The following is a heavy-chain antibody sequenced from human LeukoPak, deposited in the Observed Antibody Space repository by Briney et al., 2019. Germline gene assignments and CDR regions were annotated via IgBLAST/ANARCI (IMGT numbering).Heavy chain of an antibody. Sequence: GASVKVSCKASGYTFTGYYTHWVRQAPGQGLEWMGRINPNSGGTNYAQKFQGRVTMTRDTSISTAYMELSRLRSDDTAVYYCAREYDFWSGLNYFDYWGQGTLVTVSS. CDR3: AREYDFWSGLNYFDY. CDR1: GYTFTGYY. J-gene: IGHJ4*02. CDR2: INPNSGGT. V-gene: IGHV1-2*06. D-gene: IGHD3-3*01.